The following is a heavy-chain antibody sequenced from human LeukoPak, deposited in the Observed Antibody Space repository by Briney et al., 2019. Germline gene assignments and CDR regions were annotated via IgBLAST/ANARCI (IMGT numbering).Heavy chain of an antibody. Sequence: SETLSLTCTVSGASIRSGDHHWSWLRQSAGKGLEWIGYIYFSGSRSSNPSLRSRLTISVDTSKNQFSLRLSSVTAADTAVYYCAREVPLYGGLDYWGQGTLVTVSS. V-gene: IGHV4-30-4*01. D-gene: IGHD4-23*01. CDR1: GASIRSGDHH. CDR2: IYFSGSR. CDR3: AREVPLYGGLDY. J-gene: IGHJ4*02.